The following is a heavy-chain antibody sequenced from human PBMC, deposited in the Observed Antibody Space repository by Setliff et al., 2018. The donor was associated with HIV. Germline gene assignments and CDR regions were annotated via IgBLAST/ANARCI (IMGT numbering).Heavy chain of an antibody. V-gene: IGHV4-34*01. CDR3: ATTAAAGVRGNAFDI. Sequence: SETLSLTCAVYGGSLSGHYWSWIRQPPGKGLEWIGESNHVGRTNYNPSLKSRVTISVDTSKKQFSLNLRSVTAADTAVYYCATTAAAGVRGNAFDIWGQGTMVTV. D-gene: IGHD6-13*01. CDR2: SNHVGRT. J-gene: IGHJ3*02. CDR1: GGSLSGHY.